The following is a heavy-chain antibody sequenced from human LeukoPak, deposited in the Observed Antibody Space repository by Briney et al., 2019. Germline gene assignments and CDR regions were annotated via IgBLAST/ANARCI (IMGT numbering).Heavy chain of an antibody. CDR2: INHNGST. J-gene: IGHJ4*02. V-gene: IGHV4-34*01. Sequence: PSETLSLTCAVYGGSFNAYSWTWIRQPPGKGLEWIGEINHNGSTNYTPSLKSRVTISVDTSKNQLSLKVSTVTAADTAVYYCARGHPPTDSSGYQYDYWDQGTLVTVSS. CDR3: ARGHPPTDSSGYQYDY. D-gene: IGHD3-22*01. CDR1: GGSFNAYS.